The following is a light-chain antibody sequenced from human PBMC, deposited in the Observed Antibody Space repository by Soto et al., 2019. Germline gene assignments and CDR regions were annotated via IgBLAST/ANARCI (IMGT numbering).Light chain of an antibody. CDR3: QQYNNWPRWA. V-gene: IGKV3-15*01. Sequence: EIVMTQSPATLSVSPGERATLSCRASQSVSKNLAWYQQKHGQAPRLLFYGASTRATGIPARFSGSGSGTEFTLTISSLQSEDFAVYFCQQYNNWPRWAFGQGTKVEIK. J-gene: IGKJ1*01. CDR1: QSVSKN. CDR2: GAS.